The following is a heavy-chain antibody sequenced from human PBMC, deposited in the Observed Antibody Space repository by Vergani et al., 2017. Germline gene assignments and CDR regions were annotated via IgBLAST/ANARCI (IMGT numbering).Heavy chain of an antibody. V-gene: IGHV4-31*11. CDR1: GGSISSGGYY. CDR3: TRQPQEGASGPPSVPT. D-gene: IGHD5-12*01. J-gene: IGHJ4*02. Sequence: QVQLQESGPGLVKPSQTLSLTCAVSGGSISSGGYYWSWIRQHPGKGLEWIGYIYYSGNTHYNPSLKSRVTISVDTSKNDFSLKVTSVTAADTAVYYCTRQPQEGASGPPSVPTWGQGISVIVSS. CDR2: IYYSGNT.